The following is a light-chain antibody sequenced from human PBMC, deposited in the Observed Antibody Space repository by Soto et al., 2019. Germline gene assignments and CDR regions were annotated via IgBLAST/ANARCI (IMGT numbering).Light chain of an antibody. J-gene: IGKJ2*01. CDR1: QTVRSSY. V-gene: IGKV3-20*01. CDR2: AAS. CDR3: HPYGISRNT. Sequence: DMVLTQSPGTLSLSPGETATLSCRASQTVRSSYLAWYQQKPGQAPRLLIYAASSRATGIPDRFSGSGSGTDFTLPISRLERGDFAVYYCHPYGISRNTFGQRTKVDIK.